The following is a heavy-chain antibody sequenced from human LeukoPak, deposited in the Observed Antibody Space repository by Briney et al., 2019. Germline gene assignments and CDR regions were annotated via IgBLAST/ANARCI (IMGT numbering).Heavy chain of an antibody. J-gene: IGHJ4*02. Sequence: SETLSLTCTVSGGSISSYHWSWIRQPPGKGLEWIGYIYYSGSTNYNPSLKSRVTISVDTSKNQFSLKLSSVTAADTAVYYCARGSSGWYSIDYWGPGTLVTVSS. D-gene: IGHD6-19*01. CDR1: GGSISSYH. V-gene: IGHV4-59*12. CDR2: IYYSGST. CDR3: ARGSSGWYSIDY.